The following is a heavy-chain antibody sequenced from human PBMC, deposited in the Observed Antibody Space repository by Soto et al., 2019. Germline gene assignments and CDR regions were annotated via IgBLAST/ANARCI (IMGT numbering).Heavy chain of an antibody. J-gene: IGHJ6*02. D-gene: IGHD2-2*03. CDR2: ISYDGITK. V-gene: IGHV3-30*18. Sequence: QVQLVESGGGVVQPGRSLRLSCAASGFTFSSYGMNWVRQAPGKGLEWVALISYDGITKYYADSVKGRFTIPRDNSKNTQYLQMNSLRPEDTAVYYCAKGLDNVLVPGPIGPHYYYGVDVWGQGTTVTVSS. CDR1: GFTFSSYG. CDR3: AKGLDNVLVPGPIGPHYYYGVDV.